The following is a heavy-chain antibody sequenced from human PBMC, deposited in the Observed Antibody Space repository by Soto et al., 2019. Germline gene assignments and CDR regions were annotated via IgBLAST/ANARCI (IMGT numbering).Heavy chain of an antibody. J-gene: IGHJ5*02. CDR2: IYSRGST. V-gene: IGHV4-30-4*01. CDR1: GGSVNTDDYC. Sequence: QVQLQESGPGLVKPSQALSLTCAVSGGSVNTDDYCWTWIRQPPGKGLEWIGYIYSRGSTYYNPSLKSRVTISIDRSKNQFSLNLNSVTAADTAVYYCARAHTLNCFDPWGQGTLVTVSS. CDR3: ARAHTLNCFDP.